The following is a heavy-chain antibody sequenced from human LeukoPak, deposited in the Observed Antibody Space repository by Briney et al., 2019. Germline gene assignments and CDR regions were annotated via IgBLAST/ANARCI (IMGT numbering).Heavy chain of an antibody. J-gene: IGHJ6*03. V-gene: IGHV3-20*04. CDR1: GFTFDDYG. D-gene: IGHD4-23*01. CDR2: INWNGGST. CDR3: ARIGGNSLYYYMDV. Sequence: GGSLRLSCAASGFTFDDYGMSWVRQAPGKGLEWVSGINWNGGSTGYADSVKGRFTISRDNAKNSLYLQMNSLRAEDTALYYCARIGGNSLYYYMDVWGKGTTVTVSS.